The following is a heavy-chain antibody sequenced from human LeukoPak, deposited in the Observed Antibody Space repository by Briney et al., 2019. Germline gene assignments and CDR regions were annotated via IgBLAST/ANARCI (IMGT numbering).Heavy chain of an antibody. V-gene: IGHV4-59*01. CDR3: AREDTAMAGSYYYGMDD. Sequence: SETLSLTCTVSGGSISSYYWSWIRQPPGKGLEWIGYIYYSGSTNYNPSLKSRVTISVDTSKNQFSLKLSSVTAADTAVYYCAREDTAMAGSYYYGMDDWGQGTTVTVSS. CDR1: GGSISSYY. CDR2: IYYSGST. J-gene: IGHJ6*02. D-gene: IGHD5-18*01.